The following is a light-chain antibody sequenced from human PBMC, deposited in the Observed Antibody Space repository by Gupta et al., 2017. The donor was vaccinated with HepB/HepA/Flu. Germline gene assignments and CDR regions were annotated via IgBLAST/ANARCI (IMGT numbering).Light chain of an antibody. CDR2: DVS. CDR1: SSDIGTHNY. Sequence: QSALTQPASVSGSPGQSITISCPGTSSDIGTHNYVSWYQQNPGKAPKLIIHDVSDRPSGVSNRFSGSKSGNTASLTISGLQAEDEADYYCCSSSSSSTLYVFGTGTEVTVL. CDR3: CSSSSSSTLYV. V-gene: IGLV2-14*01. J-gene: IGLJ1*01.